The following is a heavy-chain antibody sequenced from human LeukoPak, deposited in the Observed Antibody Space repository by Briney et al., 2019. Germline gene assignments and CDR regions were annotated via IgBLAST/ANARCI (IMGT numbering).Heavy chain of an antibody. Sequence: SETLSLTCTVSGGSISSSGYYWGWIRQSPGEGLEWIGNIYYSGITYYNPSLKSRVTISVDTSKNQFSLKLSSVTAADTAVYYCARTSRYYDFWSGYEKRDYWGQGTLVTVSS. CDR3: ARTSRYYDFWSGYEKRDY. CDR1: GGSISSSGYY. CDR2: IYYSGIT. J-gene: IGHJ4*02. D-gene: IGHD3-3*01. V-gene: IGHV4-39*07.